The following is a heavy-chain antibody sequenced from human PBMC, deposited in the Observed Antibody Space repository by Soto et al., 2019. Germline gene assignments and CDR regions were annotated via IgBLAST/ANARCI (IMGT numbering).Heavy chain of an antibody. J-gene: IGHJ6*02. CDR2: INPSGGST. Sequence: GASVKVSCKASGYTFTSYYMHWVRQAPGQGLEWMGIINPSGGSTSYAQKFQGRVTMTTDTSTSTAYMELRSLRSDDTAVYYCARDIYCSGGSCYPGVDHGMDVWGQGTTVTVSS. V-gene: IGHV1-46*01. CDR1: GYTFTSYY. CDR3: ARDIYCSGGSCYPGVDHGMDV. D-gene: IGHD2-15*01.